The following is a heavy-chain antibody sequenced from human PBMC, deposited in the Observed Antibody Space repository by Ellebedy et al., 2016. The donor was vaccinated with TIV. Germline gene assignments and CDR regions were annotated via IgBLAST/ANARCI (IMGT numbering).Heavy chain of an antibody. CDR3: ARVGNYYGGNPSYYFDY. D-gene: IGHD4-23*01. V-gene: IGHV1-69*10. CDR2: IIPILGKA. CDR1: GGTFSSYG. J-gene: IGHJ4*02. Sequence: AASVKVSCKASGGTFSSYGISWVRQAPGQGLEWMGGIIPILGKANYAQKFQGRVTITADESTYTADMELSSLRSEDTAVYYCARVGNYYGGNPSYYFDYWGQGTLVTVSS.